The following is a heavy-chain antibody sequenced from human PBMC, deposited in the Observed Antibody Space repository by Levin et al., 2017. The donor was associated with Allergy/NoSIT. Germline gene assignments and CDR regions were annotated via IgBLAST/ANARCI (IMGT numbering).Heavy chain of an antibody. CDR1: GGSISGNY. J-gene: IGHJ6*03. CDR3: ARDQSGYDSDYYYYIDV. CDR2: IYSTGST. D-gene: IGHD5-12*01. V-gene: IGHV4-59*01. Sequence: SETLSLTCTVSGGSISGNYWSWIRQPPGKGLEWIGYIYSTGSTNYNPSLKSRVTISVDMSKNQFSLNLSSVTAADTAVYYCARDQSGYDSDYYYYIDVLGKGTTVTVSS.